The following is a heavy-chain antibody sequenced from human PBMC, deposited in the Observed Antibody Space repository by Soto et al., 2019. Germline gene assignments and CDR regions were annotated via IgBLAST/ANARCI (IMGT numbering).Heavy chain of an antibody. CDR1: GGSISSYY. J-gene: IGHJ5*02. Sequence: PSETLSLTCTVSGGSISSYYWSWIRQPPGKGLEWIGYIYYSGSTNYNPSLKSRVTISVDTSKNQFSLKLSSVTAADTAVYYCARVDDYGDYFWFDPWGQGTLVTVSS. D-gene: IGHD4-17*01. V-gene: IGHV4-59*01. CDR3: ARVDDYGDYFWFDP. CDR2: IYYSGST.